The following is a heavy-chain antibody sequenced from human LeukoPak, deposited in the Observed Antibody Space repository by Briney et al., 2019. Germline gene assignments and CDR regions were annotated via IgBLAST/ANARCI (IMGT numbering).Heavy chain of an antibody. D-gene: IGHD6-13*01. CDR2: IYSGGST. J-gene: IGHJ3*02. CDR3: AREPIAGSHDAFDI. V-gene: IGHV3-53*01. Sequence: GGSLRLSCAASGFTFSSYAMSWVRQAPGKGLEWVSVIYSGGSTYYADSVKGRFTISRDNSKNSLYLQMNSLRAEDTAVYYCAREPIAGSHDAFDIWGQGTMVTVSS. CDR1: GFTFSSYA.